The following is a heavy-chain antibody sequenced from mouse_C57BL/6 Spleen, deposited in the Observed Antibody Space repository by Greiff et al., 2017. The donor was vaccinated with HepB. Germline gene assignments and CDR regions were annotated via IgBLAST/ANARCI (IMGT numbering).Heavy chain of an antibody. CDR2: IDPSDSYT. CDR3: ARKDVYPGAY. J-gene: IGHJ3*01. CDR1: GYTFTSYW. Sequence: QVQLQQPGAELVMPGASVKLSCKASGYTFTSYWMHWVKQRPGQGLEWIGEIDPSDSYTNYNQKFKGKSTLTVDKSSSTAYMQLSSLTSEDSAVYYCARKDVYPGAYWGQGTLVTVSA. V-gene: IGHV1-69*01.